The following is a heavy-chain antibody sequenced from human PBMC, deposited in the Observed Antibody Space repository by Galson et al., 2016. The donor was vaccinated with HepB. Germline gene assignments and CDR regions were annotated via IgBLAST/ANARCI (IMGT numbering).Heavy chain of an antibody. CDR2: INSDGSRT. Sequence: SLRLSCAASGFTFSSSWMHWVRQAPGKGLVWVSRINSDGSRTNYADSVKGRFTISRDNAKNTLYLQINSLRAEDTAVYYCAVYSFPIAAAGPARSLQHWGQGTLVTVSS. D-gene: IGHD6-13*01. V-gene: IGHV3-74*01. CDR1: GFTFSSSW. CDR3: AVYSFPIAAAGPARSLQH. J-gene: IGHJ1*01.